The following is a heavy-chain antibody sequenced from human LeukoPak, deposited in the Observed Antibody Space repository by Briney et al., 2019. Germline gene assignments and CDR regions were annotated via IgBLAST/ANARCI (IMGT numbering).Heavy chain of an antibody. CDR3: TRVWFGELFDFDY. V-gene: IGHV3-49*04. J-gene: IGHJ4*02. D-gene: IGHD3-10*01. Sequence: GGSLRLSCTASGFTFGDYAMSWVRQAPGKGLEWVGFIRSKAYGGTTEYAASVKGRFTISRDDSKSIAYLQMNSLKTEDAAVYYCTRVWFGELFDFDYWGQGTLVTVSS. CDR1: GFTFGDYA. CDR2: IRSKAYGGTT.